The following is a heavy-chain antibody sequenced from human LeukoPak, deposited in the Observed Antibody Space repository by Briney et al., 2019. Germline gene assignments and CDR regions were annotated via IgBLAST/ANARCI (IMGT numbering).Heavy chain of an antibody. CDR2: IYYSGST. CDR1: GGSISSGDYY. CDR3: SNKVYCSTTSCHPAGY. J-gene: IGHJ4*02. Sequence: PSQTLSLTCTVSGGSISSGDYYWSWIRQPPGKGLEWIGYIYYSGSTYYNPSLKSRVTISVDTSMTQFSLRLTSVTAADTAVYYCSNKVYCSTTSCHPAGYWGLGSLVTVSS. D-gene: IGHD2-2*01. V-gene: IGHV4-30-4*03.